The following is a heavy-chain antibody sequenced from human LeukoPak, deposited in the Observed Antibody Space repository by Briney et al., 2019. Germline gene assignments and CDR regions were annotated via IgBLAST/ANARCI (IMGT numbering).Heavy chain of an antibody. CDR2: INPTSGGT. CDR3: ARRNSGSYFDWFDP. V-gene: IGHV1-2*02. Sequence: GASVKVSCKVSGYTFTGYYIHWVRQAPGQGLEWMGWINPTSGGTNYAQKFQGRVTMTRDTSISTAYMELSSLRSEDTAVYYCARRNSGSYFDWFDPWGQGTLVTVSS. D-gene: IGHD1-26*01. J-gene: IGHJ5*02. CDR1: GYTFTGYY.